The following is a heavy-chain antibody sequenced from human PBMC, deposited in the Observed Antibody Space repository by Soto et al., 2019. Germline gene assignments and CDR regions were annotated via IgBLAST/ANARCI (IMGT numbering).Heavy chain of an antibody. CDR1: GFSFSGYT. J-gene: IGHJ4*02. CDR2: IGNSTNTM. CDR3: VGAGHSSY. V-gene: IGHV3-48*02. Sequence: EVQLVESGGGLVQPGGSLRLSCAASGFSFSGYTMNWVRQAPGKGLEWVSYIGNSTNTMYYADSVKGRFTISRDNAKNSLYLQMNSLRDDDTAVYHCVGAGHSSYWAQGTLVTVSS. D-gene: IGHD6-19*01.